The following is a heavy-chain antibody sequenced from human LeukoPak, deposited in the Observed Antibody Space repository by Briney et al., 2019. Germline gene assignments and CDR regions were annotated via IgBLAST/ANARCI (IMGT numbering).Heavy chain of an antibody. CDR2: ISGSGGST. V-gene: IGHV3-23*01. D-gene: IGHD2-8*02. J-gene: IGHJ3*02. CDR3: ARAWSRVDPFDI. CDR1: GFTFSSYA. Sequence: GGSLRLSSAASGFTFSSYAMSWVRRAPGKGLEWVSAISGSGGSTYYADSVKGRFTISRDNANNSLYLQMNSLRAEDTAVYYCARAWSRVDPFDIWGQGTMVTVSS.